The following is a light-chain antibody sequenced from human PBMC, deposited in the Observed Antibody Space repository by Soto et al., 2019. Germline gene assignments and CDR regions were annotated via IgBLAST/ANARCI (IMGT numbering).Light chain of an antibody. CDR1: QSVSGN. V-gene: IGKV3-15*01. J-gene: IGKJ3*01. Sequence: EIVMTQSPATLSVSPGERATLSCRASQSVSGNLAWYQQKPGQAPRLLIYAACTRATGIPARFSGSGSGTEFTLTISSLQSEDFAVYYCQQYNNWPPITFGPGTKVDIK. CDR2: AAC. CDR3: QQYNNWPPIT.